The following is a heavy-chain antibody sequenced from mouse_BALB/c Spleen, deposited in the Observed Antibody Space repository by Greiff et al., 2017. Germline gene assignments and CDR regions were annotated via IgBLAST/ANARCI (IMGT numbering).Heavy chain of an antibody. CDR2: IHYSGST. Sequence: EVKLQESGPDLVKPSQSLSLTCTVTGYSITSGYSWHWIRQFPGNKLEWMGYIHYSGSTNYNPSLKSRISITRDTSKNQFFLQLNSVTTEDTATYYCARMEKNYRYDGGLDYWGQGTTLTVSS. CDR1: GYSITSGYS. J-gene: IGHJ2*01. CDR3: ARMEKNYRYDGGLDY. V-gene: IGHV3-1*02. D-gene: IGHD2-14*01.